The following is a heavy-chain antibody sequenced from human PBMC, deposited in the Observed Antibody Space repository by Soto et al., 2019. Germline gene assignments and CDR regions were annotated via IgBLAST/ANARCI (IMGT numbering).Heavy chain of an antibody. J-gene: IGHJ6*02. Sequence: SETLSLTCTVSGGSISSGDYYWCWIRQPPGKGLEWIGYIYYSGSTYYNPSLKSRVTISVDTSKNQFSLKLSSVTAADTAVYYCAREGGNYYGMDVWGQGTTVT. D-gene: IGHD3-16*01. CDR1: GGSISSGDYY. CDR3: AREGGNYYGMDV. CDR2: IYYSGST. V-gene: IGHV4-30-4*01.